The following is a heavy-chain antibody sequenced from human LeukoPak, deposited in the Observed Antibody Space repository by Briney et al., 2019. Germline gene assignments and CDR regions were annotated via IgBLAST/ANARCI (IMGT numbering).Heavy chain of an antibody. J-gene: IGHJ4*02. CDR3: ARLPPLYSSGWYAADY. V-gene: IGHV3-48*01. CDR1: GFTFSSYN. CDR2: ISSSSSTL. D-gene: IGHD6-19*01. Sequence: GGSLRLSCAASGFTFSSYNMNWARQAPGKGLEWVSYISSSSSTLYYADSVKGRFTISRDNAKNSLYLQMNSLRAEDTAVYYCARLPPLYSSGWYAADYWGQGTLVTVSS.